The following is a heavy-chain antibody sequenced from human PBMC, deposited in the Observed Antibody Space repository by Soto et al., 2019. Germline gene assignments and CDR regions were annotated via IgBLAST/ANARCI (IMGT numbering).Heavy chain of an antibody. CDR3: ARDLTWPRDY. Sequence: GWRRRACIASVCTFSDYYISLRRQAPGKGLEWVLYISSSGSTIHHAYPVKGRFTTSRDNAKKSLYLKMNSLRAEDTDVYYCARDLTWPRDYWGQGTLVTVSA. J-gene: IGHJ4*02. V-gene: IGHV3-11*01. D-gene: IGHD5-12*01. CDR2: ISSSGSTI. CDR1: VCTFSDYY.